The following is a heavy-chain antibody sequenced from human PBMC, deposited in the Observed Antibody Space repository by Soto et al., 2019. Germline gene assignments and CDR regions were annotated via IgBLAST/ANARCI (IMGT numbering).Heavy chain of an antibody. CDR1: GGTFSSYA. D-gene: IGHD2-2*01. CDR2: IIPIFGTA. V-gene: IGHV1-69*13. CDR3: ARDLDCSSTSCFGWENPTDY. J-gene: IGHJ4*02. Sequence: GASVKVSCKASGGTFSSYAISWVRQAPGQGLEWMGGIIPIFGTANYAQKFQGRVTITADESTSTAYMELSSLRSEDTAVYYCARDLDCSSTSCFGWENPTDYWGQGTLVTVSS.